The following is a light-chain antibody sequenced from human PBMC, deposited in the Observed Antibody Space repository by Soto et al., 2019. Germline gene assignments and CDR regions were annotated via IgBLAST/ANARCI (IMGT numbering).Light chain of an antibody. CDR1: SSDVGNSNR. J-gene: IGLJ3*02. V-gene: IGLV2-23*01. CDR2: EGI. Sequence: QSALTQPASVSGSPGQSITISCTGTSSDVGNSNRVSWYQHHPGTDPKVMIYEGIKRPSGVSIRFSGSKSGNTASLTISGLQAEDEADYYCSSYAGSGIWVFGGGTKLTVL. CDR3: SSYAGSGIWV.